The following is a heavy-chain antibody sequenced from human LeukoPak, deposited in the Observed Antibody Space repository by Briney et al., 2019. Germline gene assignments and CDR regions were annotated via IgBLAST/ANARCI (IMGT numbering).Heavy chain of an antibody. CDR2: ISSSSSYI. CDR1: GFTFNTYN. V-gene: IGHV3-21*01. Sequence: GGSLRLSCAASGFTFNTYNMNWVRQAPGKGLEWVSSISSSSSYIYYADSVKGRFTVSRDNAKNSLYLQMNSLRAEDTAVFYCARDRGGTDDFWSGYYTGYFDYWGQGTLVTVSS. CDR3: ARDRGGTDDFWSGYYTGYFDY. D-gene: IGHD3-3*01. J-gene: IGHJ4*02.